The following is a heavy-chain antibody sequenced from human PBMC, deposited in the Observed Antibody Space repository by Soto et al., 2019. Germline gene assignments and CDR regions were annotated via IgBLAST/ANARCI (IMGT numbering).Heavy chain of an antibody. CDR3: AARRDGGPV. D-gene: IGHD4-17*01. Sequence: LSLTCAVSGGSISTMDWWTWVRQPPGKGLQWIGEIYHTGSTNYNPSPQSRVTISIDESRTSFSLNLDSVTAADPAVYYCAARRDGGPVWGQGTLVTVSS. CDR2: IYHTGST. J-gene: IGHJ4*02. V-gene: IGHV4-4*02. CDR1: GGSISTMDW.